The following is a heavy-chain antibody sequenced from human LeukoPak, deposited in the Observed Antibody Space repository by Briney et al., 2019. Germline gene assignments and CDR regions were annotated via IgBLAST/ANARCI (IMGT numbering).Heavy chain of an antibody. D-gene: IGHD4-17*01. CDR2: INPSGGST. Sequence: GSVKVSCKASGYTFTSYYMHWVRQAPGQGLEWMGIINPSGGSTSYAQKFQGRVTMTRDTSTSTVYMELSSLRSEDTAVYYCARTRYYGDYGFEMDVWGKGTTVTVSS. J-gene: IGHJ6*04. CDR1: GYTFTSYY. V-gene: IGHV1-46*03. CDR3: ARTRYYGDYGFEMDV.